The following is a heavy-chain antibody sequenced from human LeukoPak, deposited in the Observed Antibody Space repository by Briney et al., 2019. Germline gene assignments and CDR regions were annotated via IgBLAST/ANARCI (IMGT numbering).Heavy chain of an antibody. J-gene: IGHJ1*01. CDR1: GGSFSGYY. Sequence: PSETLSLTCAVYGGSFSGYYWSWIRQPPGKGLEGIGEINHSGSTNSNTSLNSRVTISVDTSKNQFSLKLSSVTAADTAVYYCTYSSSWHLASEYFQHWGQGTLVTVSS. V-gene: IGHV4-34*01. CDR2: INHSGST. CDR3: TYSSSWHLASEYFQH. D-gene: IGHD6-13*01.